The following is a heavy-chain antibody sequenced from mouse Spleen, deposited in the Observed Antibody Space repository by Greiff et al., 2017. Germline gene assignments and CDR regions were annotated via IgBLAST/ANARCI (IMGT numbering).Heavy chain of an antibody. Sequence: QVQLQQSGPELVKPGASVKISCKASGYAFSSSWMNWVKQRPGKGLEWIGRIYPGDGDTNYNGKFKGKATLTADKSSSTAYMQLSSLTSEDSAVYFCARNWYFDVWGTGTTVTVSS. J-gene: IGHJ1*03. V-gene: IGHV1-82*01. CDR3: ARNWYFDV. CDR2: IYPGDGDT. CDR1: GYAFSSSW.